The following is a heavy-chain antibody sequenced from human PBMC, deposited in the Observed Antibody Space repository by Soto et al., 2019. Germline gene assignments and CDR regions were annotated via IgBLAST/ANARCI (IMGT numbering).Heavy chain of an antibody. D-gene: IGHD2-15*01. CDR3: TTDCSGGSCYPGAHYYYYGMDV. CDR2: VKSMTDGGTT. CDR1: GFSFSYAW. Sequence: EVQLVESGGGLVKPGGSLRLSCAASGFSFSYAWMSWVRQAPGKGLEWVGRVKSMTDGGTTDYAAPVKGRFTISRDDSKTTLYLQMNSLKTEDTAVYYCTTDCSGGSCYPGAHYYYYGMDVWGPGTTVTVSS. J-gene: IGHJ6*02. V-gene: IGHV3-15*01.